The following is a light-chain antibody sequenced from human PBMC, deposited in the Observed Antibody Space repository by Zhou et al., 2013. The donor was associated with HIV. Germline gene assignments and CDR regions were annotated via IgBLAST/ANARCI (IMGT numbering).Light chain of an antibody. CDR2: EVN. V-gene: IGLV2-8*01. CDR3: GSYAGNSSWI. J-gene: IGLJ2*01. Sequence: QSALTQPPSASGTPGQSVTISCTGTSSDVGGYNYVAWYQQHPGKVPKIMLYEVNKRPSGVPDRFSGSKSGNTASLTVSGLQVEDEAEYYCGSYAGNSSWIFGGGTKLTVL. CDR1: SSDVGGYNY.